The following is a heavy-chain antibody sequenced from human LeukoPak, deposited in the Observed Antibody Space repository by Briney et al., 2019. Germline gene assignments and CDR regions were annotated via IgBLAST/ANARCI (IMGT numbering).Heavy chain of an antibody. J-gene: IGHJ3*02. CDR1: GGSFSGYH. Sequence: SETLSLTCAVYGGSFSGYHWSWIRQPPGKGLEWIGEINHSGSTNYNPSLKSRVTISVDTSKNQFSLKLSSVTAADTAVYYCARVYSSGWDAFDIWGQGTMVTVSS. CDR3: ARVYSSGWDAFDI. CDR2: INHSGST. D-gene: IGHD6-19*01. V-gene: IGHV4-34*01.